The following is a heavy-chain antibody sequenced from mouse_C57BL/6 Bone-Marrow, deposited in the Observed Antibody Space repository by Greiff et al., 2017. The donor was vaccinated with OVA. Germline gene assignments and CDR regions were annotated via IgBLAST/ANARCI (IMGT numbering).Heavy chain of an antibody. V-gene: IGHV1-50*01. CDR3: ARGGSSLFDY. D-gene: IGHD1-1*01. CDR1: GYTFTSYW. Sequence: QVQLKESGAELVKPGASVKLSCKASGYTFTSYWMQWVKQRPGQGLEWIGEIDPSDSYTNYNQKFKGKATLTVDTSSSTAYMQLSSLTSEDSAVYYCARGGSSLFDYWGQGTTLTVSS. CDR2: IDPSDSYT. J-gene: IGHJ2*01.